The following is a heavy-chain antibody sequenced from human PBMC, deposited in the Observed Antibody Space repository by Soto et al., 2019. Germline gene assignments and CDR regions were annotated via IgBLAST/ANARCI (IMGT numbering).Heavy chain of an antibody. J-gene: IGHJ4*02. CDR3: ARHGDYGENIDY. CDR2: IYYSGST. V-gene: IGHV4-59*08. CDR1: GGSISSYY. D-gene: IGHD4-17*01. Sequence: QVQLQESGPGLVKPSETLSLTCTVSGGSISSYYWSWIRQPPGKGLEWIGYIYYSGSTNYNPSLKSRVTISVDTSKNQFSLKLSSVTAADTAVYYCARHGDYGENIDYWGQGTLVTVSS.